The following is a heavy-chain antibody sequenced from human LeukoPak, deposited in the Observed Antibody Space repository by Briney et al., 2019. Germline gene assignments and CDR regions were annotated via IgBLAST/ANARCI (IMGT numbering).Heavy chain of an antibody. CDR3: ARRNDFWSGYAFDY. D-gene: IGHD3-3*01. Sequence: GESLKISCQGSGYTFTSYWIGWVRQMPGKGLEWMGIIYPGDSDTRYSPSFQGQVTISGDKSISTAYLQWSSLKASDTAMYYCARRNDFWSGYAFDYWGQGTLVTVSS. CDR2: IYPGDSDT. CDR1: GYTFTSYW. J-gene: IGHJ4*02. V-gene: IGHV5-51*01.